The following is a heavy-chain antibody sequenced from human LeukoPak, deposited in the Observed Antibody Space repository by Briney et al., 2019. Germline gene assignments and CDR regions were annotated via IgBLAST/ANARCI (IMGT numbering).Heavy chain of an antibody. Sequence: ASVKVSCKASGYTFTGYYMHWVRQAPGQGLEWMGGIIPIFGTANYAQKFQGRVTITADESTSTAYMELSSLRSEDTAVYYCARGPLWSGYRRGHNWFDPWGQGTLVTVSS. J-gene: IGHJ5*02. CDR3: ARGPLWSGYRRGHNWFDP. CDR1: GYTFTGYY. V-gene: IGHV1-69*13. CDR2: IIPIFGTA. D-gene: IGHD3-3*01.